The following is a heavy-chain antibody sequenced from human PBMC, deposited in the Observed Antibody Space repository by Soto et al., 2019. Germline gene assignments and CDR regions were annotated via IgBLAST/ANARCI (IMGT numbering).Heavy chain of an antibody. CDR2: IIPIFGTA. Sequence: QVQLVQSGAEVKKPGSSVKVSCNASGGTFSSYAISWVRQAPGQGLEWMGVIIPIFGTANYAQKFQGRVTITSDESTSTAYMELSSLRSEDTAVYYCARIPSLVAGADYWGQGTLVTVSS. D-gene: IGHD6-19*01. J-gene: IGHJ4*02. CDR3: ARIPSLVAGADY. CDR1: GGTFSSYA. V-gene: IGHV1-69*01.